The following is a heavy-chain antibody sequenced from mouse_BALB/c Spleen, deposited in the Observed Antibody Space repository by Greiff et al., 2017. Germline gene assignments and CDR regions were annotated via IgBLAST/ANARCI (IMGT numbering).Heavy chain of an antibody. CDR3: AREGDYYGSSYYFDY. CDR1: GYTFTDYN. J-gene: IGHJ2*01. V-gene: IGHV1S29*02. CDR2: IYPYNGGT. D-gene: IGHD1-1*01. Sequence: EVKLVESGPELVKPGASVKISCKASGYTFTDYNMHWVKQSHGKSLEWIGYIYPYNGGTGYNQKFKSKATLTVDNSSSTAYMELRSLTSEDSAVYYCAREGDYYGSSYYFDYWGQGTTLTVSS.